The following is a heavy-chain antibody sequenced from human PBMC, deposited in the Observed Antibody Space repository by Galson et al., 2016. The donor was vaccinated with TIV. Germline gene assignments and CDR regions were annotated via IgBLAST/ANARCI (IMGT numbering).Heavy chain of an antibody. J-gene: IGHJ6*02. CDR1: GYTFIGHY. D-gene: IGHD3-22*01. CDR2: INLNSGGT. Sequence: SVKVSCKASGYTFIGHYLHWVQQAPGQGLEWMGWINLNSGGTEFAQKFQGRVTMTRDPSTGTVYMELSRLRSDDTAVYFCARESYSDSSGYYFTYYYYGMDVWGQGTTVTVSS. V-gene: IGHV1-2*02. CDR3: ARESYSDSSGYYFTYYYYGMDV.